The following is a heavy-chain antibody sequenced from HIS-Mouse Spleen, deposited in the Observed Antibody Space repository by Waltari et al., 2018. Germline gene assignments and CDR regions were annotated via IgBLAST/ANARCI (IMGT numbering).Heavy chain of an antibody. CDR2: IDWDDDK. CDR3: ARIAEGYSSGWYAFDY. CDR1: GFSLSTSGMC. J-gene: IGHJ4*02. V-gene: IGHV2-70*15. Sequence: QVTLRESGPALVKPTQPLTLPCTFSGFSLSTSGMCVSWIRQPPGKALEWLARIDWDDDKYYSTSLKTRLTISKDTSKNQVVLTMTNMDPVDTATYYCARIAEGYSSGWYAFDYWGQGTLVTVSS. D-gene: IGHD6-19*01.